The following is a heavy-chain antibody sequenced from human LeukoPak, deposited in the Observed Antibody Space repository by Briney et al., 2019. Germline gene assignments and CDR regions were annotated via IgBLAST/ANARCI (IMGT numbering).Heavy chain of an antibody. J-gene: IGHJ5*01. CDR2: ISANSGTT. D-gene: IGHD6-19*01. CDR1: GFAFSVYA. V-gene: IGHV3-23*01. Sequence: GWALRLSCTAPGFAFSVYAMSWLRQPPGKGLQWVPTISANSGTTSYAPSVRGRFTISRDNSKNTLYLQMDTMSADDTATYYCAKPISGGLAVTADWFHPWGQGTLVVVSS. CDR3: AKPISGGLAVTADWFHP.